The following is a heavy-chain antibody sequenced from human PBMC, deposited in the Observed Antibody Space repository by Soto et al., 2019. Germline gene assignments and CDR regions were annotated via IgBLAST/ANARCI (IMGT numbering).Heavy chain of an antibody. V-gene: IGHV3-33*01. J-gene: IGHJ4*02. CDR3: AREGFSSSWYRSGYFDY. D-gene: IGHD6-13*01. Sequence: ESGGGVVQPGRSLRLSCAASGFTFSSYGMHWVRQAPGTGLEWVAVIWYDESNKYYADSVKGRFTISRDNSKNTLYLQMNSLRAEDTAVYYCAREGFSSSWYRSGYFDYWGQGTLVTVSS. CDR1: GFTFSSYG. CDR2: IWYDESNK.